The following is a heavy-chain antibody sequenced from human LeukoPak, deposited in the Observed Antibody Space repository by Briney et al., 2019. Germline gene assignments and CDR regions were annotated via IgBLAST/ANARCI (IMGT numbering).Heavy chain of an antibody. CDR3: ARGGYDFDYYYYGMDV. J-gene: IGHJ6*02. V-gene: IGHV1-2*06. Sequence: ASVKVSCKASGYTFTGYYMHWVRQAPGQGLEWMGRINPNSGGTNYAQKFQGRVTMTRDTSISTAYMELSRLRSDDTAVYYCARGGYDFDYYYYGMDVWGQGTTVTVSS. CDR2: INPNSGGT. CDR1: GYTFTGYY. D-gene: IGHD3-3*01.